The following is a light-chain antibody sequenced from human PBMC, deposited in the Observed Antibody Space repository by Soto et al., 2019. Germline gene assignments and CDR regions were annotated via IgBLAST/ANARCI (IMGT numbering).Light chain of an antibody. CDR3: QSYDSSLSGPHVV. V-gene: IGLV1-44*01. J-gene: IGLJ2*01. CDR1: SSNIGSNT. Sequence: QPVLTQPPSASGTPGQRVTISCSGSSSNIGSNTVNWYQQLPGTAPKLVIYSNNQRPSGVPDRFSGSKSGTSASLAITGLQAEDEADYYCQSYDSSLSGPHVVFGGGTKLTVL. CDR2: SNN.